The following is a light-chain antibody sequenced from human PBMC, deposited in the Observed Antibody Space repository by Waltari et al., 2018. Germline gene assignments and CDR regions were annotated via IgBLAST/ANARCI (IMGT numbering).Light chain of an antibody. CDR3: QSLDSSHVV. J-gene: IGLJ2*01. V-gene: IGLV6-57*03. Sequence: FMLPQPHSVSESPGKTVTISCTPRSGNIATNYLQWYQQRPGSAPTKVIYEDNQRPSGVPDRFSGSIDSSSNSASLIISGLKAEDEADYYCQSLDSSHVVFGGGTKLTVL. CDR2: EDN. CDR1: SGNIATNY.